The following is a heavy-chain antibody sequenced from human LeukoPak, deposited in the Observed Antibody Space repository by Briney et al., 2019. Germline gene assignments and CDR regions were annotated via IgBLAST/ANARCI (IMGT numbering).Heavy chain of an antibody. D-gene: IGHD3-9*01. CDR2: ISSDGSNK. CDR1: GFTFSSYG. Sequence: GGSLRLSCAASGFTFSSYGMHWVRQAPGKGLEWVAVISSDGSNKYYADSVEGRFTISRDNSKNTLYLQMNSLRAEDTAVYYCAKCPSGVLRYFAPIDYWGQGTLVTVSS. CDR3: AKCPSGVLRYFAPIDY. V-gene: IGHV3-30*18. J-gene: IGHJ4*02.